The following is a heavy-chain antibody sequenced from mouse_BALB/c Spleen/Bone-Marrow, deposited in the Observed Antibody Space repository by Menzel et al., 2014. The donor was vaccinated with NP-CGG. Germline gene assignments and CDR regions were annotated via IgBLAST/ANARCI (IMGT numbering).Heavy chain of an antibody. CDR3: ARYYYVSSYAMDY. CDR1: GFNIKDTY. J-gene: IGHJ4*01. Sequence: VQLQQSGAELVKPGASVKLSCTASGFNIKDTYMHWVKQRPEQGLEWIGRIDPANGNTKYDPKFQGKATITADTSSNTAYLQLSSLTSEDTAVYYCARYYYVSSYAMDYWGQGTSVTVSS. V-gene: IGHV14-3*02. D-gene: IGHD1-1*01. CDR2: IDPANGNT.